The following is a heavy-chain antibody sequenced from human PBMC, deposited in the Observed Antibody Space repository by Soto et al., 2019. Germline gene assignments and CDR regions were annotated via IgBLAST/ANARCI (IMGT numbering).Heavy chain of an antibody. CDR1: GYTFTSYD. Sequence: QVQLVQSGAEVKKPGASVKVSCKASGYTFTSYDIXXXRQATGQGLEWMGWMNPNSANTGYAQKFQGRLTXXXXXXXXXXXXXXXXXXXXXXXXXXXXXXXXXXXXWFDPWGQGTLVTVSS. CDR2: MNPNSANT. V-gene: IGHV1-8*01. CDR3: XXXXXXXXXWFDP. J-gene: IGHJ5*02.